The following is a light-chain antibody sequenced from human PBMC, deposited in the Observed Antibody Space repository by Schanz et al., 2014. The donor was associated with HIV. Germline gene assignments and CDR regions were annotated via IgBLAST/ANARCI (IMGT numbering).Light chain of an antibody. CDR1: RGDPGTYNY. V-gene: IGLV2-14*03. Sequence: QSALTQPASVSGSPGQSISISCTGTRGDPGTYNYVSWYQQHPGKAPKLMIYDVSNRPSGVSSRFSGSKSGNTASLTISGLQAEDEADYYCCSYAGSSTHVFGTGTKLTVL. J-gene: IGLJ1*01. CDR3: CSYAGSSTHV. CDR2: DVS.